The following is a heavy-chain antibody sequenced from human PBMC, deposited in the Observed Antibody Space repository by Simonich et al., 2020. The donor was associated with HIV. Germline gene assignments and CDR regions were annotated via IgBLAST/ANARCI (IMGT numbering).Heavy chain of an antibody. Sequence: QLQLQESGPGLVKPSETLSLTCTVSGGSITRSSYYWGWIRQPPGKGLEWFASIYYSGSTDSNPSLKSRVTISVDTSKNHLSLNLSAVTAADTAVYYCARQGSSGPYYYYMDLWGTGTKVTVSS. CDR2: IYYSGST. J-gene: IGHJ6*03. CDR3: ARQGSSGPYYYYMDL. D-gene: IGHD3-22*01. CDR1: GGSITRSSYY. V-gene: IGHV4-39*01.